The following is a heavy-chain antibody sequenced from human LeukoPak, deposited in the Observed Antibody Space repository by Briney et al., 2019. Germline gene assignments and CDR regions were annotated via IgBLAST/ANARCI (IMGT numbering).Heavy chain of an antibody. CDR1: GGSISSFH. D-gene: IGHD3-22*01. CDR3: ARDSSGYQRLDY. J-gene: IGHJ4*02. Sequence: SETLSLTCTVSGGSISSFHWTWIRQPPGKGLEWIGYVYYSGNPNYNPSLRSRVTISIDTSKNQFSLKLSSVTAADTAVYYCARDSSGYQRLDYWGQGTLFTVSS. CDR2: VYYSGNP. V-gene: IGHV4-59*01.